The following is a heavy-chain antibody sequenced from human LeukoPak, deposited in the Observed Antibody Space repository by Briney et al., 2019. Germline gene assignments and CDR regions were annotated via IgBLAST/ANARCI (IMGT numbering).Heavy chain of an antibody. Sequence: GGSLRLSCTASGYTFSDYGMHWVRQAPGKGLEWLSVISYSGVVKFYADSVKGRFTISRDNSKNTLYLQMNSLRADDTAVYYCAKDFGWGDGYNYYFDYWGQGTLVTVSS. CDR3: AKDFGWGDGYNYYFDY. CDR1: GYTFSDYG. D-gene: IGHD5-24*01. CDR2: ISYSGVVK. V-gene: IGHV3-30*18. J-gene: IGHJ4*02.